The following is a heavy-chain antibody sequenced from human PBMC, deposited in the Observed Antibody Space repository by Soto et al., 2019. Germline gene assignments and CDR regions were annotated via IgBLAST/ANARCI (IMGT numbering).Heavy chain of an antibody. CDR2: MNGGNGDT. Sequence: QAQLVQSGAEVKKPGASVKVSCKASGYTFSTYAMHWVRQAPGQRLEWMGWMNGGNGDTKYSQKFQGRVTINRDTSASTAYMELSSLTSEDTAVYYCARGATSGCANDQWGQGSLVIVSS. D-gene: IGHD6-19*01. V-gene: IGHV1-3*01. J-gene: IGHJ4*02. CDR1: GYTFSTYA. CDR3: ARGATSGCANDQ.